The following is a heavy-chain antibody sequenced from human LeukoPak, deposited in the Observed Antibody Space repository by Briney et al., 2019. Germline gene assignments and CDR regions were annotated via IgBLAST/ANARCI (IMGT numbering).Heavy chain of an antibody. CDR1: GFTFSDYY. CDR2: ISSSGSTI. V-gene: IGHV3-11*01. CDR3: AKVGEYYDILTGYYPPDY. Sequence: KPGGSLRLSCAASGFTFSDYYMSWIRQAPGKGLEWVSYISSSGSTIYYADSVKGRFTISRDNSKNTLYLQMNSLRAEDTAVYYCAKVGEYYDILTGYYPPDYWGQGTLVTVSS. D-gene: IGHD3-9*01. J-gene: IGHJ4*02.